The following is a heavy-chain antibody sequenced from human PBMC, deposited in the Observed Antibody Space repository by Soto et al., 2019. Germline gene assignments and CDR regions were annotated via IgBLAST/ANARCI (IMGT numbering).Heavy chain of an antibody. CDR1: GASFSGYY. CDR3: ARGRLGGAAD. CDR2: INHSGST. V-gene: IGHV4-34*01. J-gene: IGHJ4*02. Sequence: QVQLQQWGAGLLKPSETLSLTCAVYGASFSGYYWSWIRQPPGKGLEWIGEINHSGSTNYNPSLKSRVTISVDTSKNQFSLKLSSATAADTAVYYCARGRLGGAADWGQGTLVTVSS. D-gene: IGHD1-26*01.